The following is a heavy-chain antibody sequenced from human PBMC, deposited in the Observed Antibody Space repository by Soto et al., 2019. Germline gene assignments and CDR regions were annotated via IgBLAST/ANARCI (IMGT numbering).Heavy chain of an antibody. CDR3: VGDRETTSPKGHGND. D-gene: IGHD1-1*01. Sequence: EVQLVESGGGLVQPGGSLRLSCAASGFTFSSYAMNWVRQAPGKGLEWVSYISSSGSSIYYADSVKGRFTVSRDNARNPLYLQKNSLRDEDTGIYHRVGDRETTSPKGHGNDWGQGTLVTVSS. V-gene: IGHV3-48*02. CDR2: ISSSGSSI. CDR1: GFTFSSYA. J-gene: IGHJ4*02.